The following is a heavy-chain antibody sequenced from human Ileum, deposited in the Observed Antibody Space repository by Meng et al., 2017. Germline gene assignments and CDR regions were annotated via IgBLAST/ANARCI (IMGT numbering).Heavy chain of an antibody. CDR3: ATGVDWAKSGNI. CDR2: IHPGGST. J-gene: IGHJ4*02. D-gene: IGHD3-9*01. V-gene: IGHV4-34*01. Sequence: VQLRQWGAGLLKPSVTLSLTCAVYDGALGGYYLSWIRQPPRKGLEWVGEIHPGGSTSYNPSLQSRVTIAVDTSKNQFSVTLSSVSAADTAVYYCATGVDWAKSGNIWGQGTLVTVSS. CDR1: DGALGGYY.